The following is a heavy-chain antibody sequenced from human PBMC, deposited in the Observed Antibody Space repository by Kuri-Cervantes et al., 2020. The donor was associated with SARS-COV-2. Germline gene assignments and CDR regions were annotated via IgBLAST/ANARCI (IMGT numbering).Heavy chain of an antibody. CDR1: GYTFTSYY. D-gene: IGHD3-3*01. Sequence: ASVKVSCKASGYTFTSYYMHWVRQASGQGLEWMGIINPSGGSTSCAQKFQGRVTMTRDTSTSTVYMELSSLRSEDTAVYYCARDALHYDFWSGPYFDYWGQGTLVTVSS. V-gene: IGHV1-46*01. CDR2: INPSGGST. J-gene: IGHJ4*02. CDR3: ARDALHYDFWSGPYFDY.